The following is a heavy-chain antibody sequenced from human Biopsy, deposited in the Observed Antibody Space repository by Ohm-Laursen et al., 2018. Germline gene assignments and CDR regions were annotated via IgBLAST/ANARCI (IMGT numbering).Heavy chain of an antibody. V-gene: IGHV4-34*08. CDR2: INQAGTT. Sequence: DTLALTCAVFGQTFRDYQGSWIRQPPGKGLEGIGQINQAGTTKYNPSLKSRVSISADASKYEFSLRLPSVAAADTAVYLRGNEVHGRDYWGLGAQVTVSS. CDR3: GNEVHGRDY. D-gene: IGHD4-23*01. J-gene: IGHJ4*02. CDR1: GQTFRDYQ.